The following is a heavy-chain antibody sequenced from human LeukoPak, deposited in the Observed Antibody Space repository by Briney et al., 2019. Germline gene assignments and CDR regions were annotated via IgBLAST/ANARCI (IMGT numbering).Heavy chain of an antibody. V-gene: IGHV1-46*01. Sequence: GASVKVSCKASGYTFTSYYMHWVRQAPGQGLEWMGISNPSGGSTTYAQKFQGRVTMTRDTSTSTVYMELSRLRSDDAAVYYCARVDRDSRARLDYWGQGTLVTVSS. CDR1: GYTFTSYY. J-gene: IGHJ4*02. D-gene: IGHD3-22*01. CDR3: ARVDRDSRARLDY. CDR2: SNPSGGST.